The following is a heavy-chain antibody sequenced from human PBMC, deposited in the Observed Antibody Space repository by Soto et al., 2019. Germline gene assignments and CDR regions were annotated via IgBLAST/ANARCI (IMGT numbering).Heavy chain of an antibody. CDR2: ISKSDYT. D-gene: IGHD3-22*01. CDR3: AREDSIIIPAVSDF. Sequence: PGGSLRLSCTVSGFAFNNYGINWVRQAPGQGLEWVSSISKSDYTYYSDSVKGRFTISRGNAKNSVSLQMNTLRVEDTAVYYCAREDSIIIPAVSDFWGQGTLVTVSS. V-gene: IGHV3-21*01. CDR1: GFAFNNYG. J-gene: IGHJ4*02.